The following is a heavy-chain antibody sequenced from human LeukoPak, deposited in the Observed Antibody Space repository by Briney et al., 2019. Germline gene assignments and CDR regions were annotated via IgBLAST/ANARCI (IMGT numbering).Heavy chain of an antibody. Sequence: GGSLRLSCAASGFTFSSFWMHWVRQAPGKGQAWVSRINIDGSGTTYADSVKGRFTISRDNAKNTLYLQMNSLRVEDTAVYYCARVRPGYYYMDVWGKGTTVTVSS. CDR2: INIDGSGT. V-gene: IGHV3-74*01. CDR3: ARVRPGYYYMDV. CDR1: GFTFSSFW. J-gene: IGHJ6*03. D-gene: IGHD7-27*01.